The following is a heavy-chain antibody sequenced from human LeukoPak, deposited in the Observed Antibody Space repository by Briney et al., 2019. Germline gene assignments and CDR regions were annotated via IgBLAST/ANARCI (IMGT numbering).Heavy chain of an antibody. Sequence: SETLSPTCTVSGGSISSYYWSWIRQPPGKGLEWIGYIYYSGSTNYNPSLKSRVTISVDTSKNQFSLKLSSVTAADTAVYFCARGIVLTGYASFDYWGQGTPVTVSS. CDR3: ARGIVLTGYASFDY. J-gene: IGHJ4*02. V-gene: IGHV4-59*12. CDR2: IYYSGST. D-gene: IGHD2-8*02. CDR1: GGSISSYY.